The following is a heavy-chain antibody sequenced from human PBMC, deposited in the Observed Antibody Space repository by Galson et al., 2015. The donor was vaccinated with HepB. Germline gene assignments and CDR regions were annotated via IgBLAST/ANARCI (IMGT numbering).Heavy chain of an antibody. Sequence: SVKVSCKASGFMFTGYYLHWVRQVPGQRLEWMGRINPDGGATDSAQRFQVRVTLTSDTSINTAYMELRSLRPDDTAVYFCARDSDMDVWGTGTTVIVSS. CDR1: GFMFTGYY. J-gene: IGHJ6*03. V-gene: IGHV1-2*06. CDR3: ARDSDMDV. CDR2: INPDGGAT.